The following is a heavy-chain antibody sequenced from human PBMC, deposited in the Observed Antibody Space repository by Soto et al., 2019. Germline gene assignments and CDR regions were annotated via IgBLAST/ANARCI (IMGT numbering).Heavy chain of an antibody. CDR2: INPGDSGA. CDR1: GYSFSNYW. Sequence: GESLKISCKGSGYSFSNYWIAWVRQMPGNGLEWMGVINPGDSGARYSPSFQGQVTISVDVSISTAYLQWSSLKASDTAIYFCARPRDVHRTVDYDYWGQGTLVTVPQ. J-gene: IGHJ4*02. CDR3: ARPRDVHRTVDYDY. V-gene: IGHV5-51*01. D-gene: IGHD6-19*01.